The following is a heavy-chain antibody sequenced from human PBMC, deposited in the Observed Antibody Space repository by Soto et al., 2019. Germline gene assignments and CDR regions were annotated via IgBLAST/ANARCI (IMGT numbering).Heavy chain of an antibody. J-gene: IGHJ4*02. CDR3: AKAQPDSATVTTAISY. CDR1: GFTFSSYG. V-gene: IGHV3-30*18. CDR2: ISYDGSNK. Sequence: QVQLVESGGGVVQPGRSLRLSCAASGFTFSSYGMHWVRQAPGKGLEWVAVISYDGSNKYYADSVKGRFTISRDNSKNTLYLQMNSLRAEDTAVYYCAKAQPDSATVTTAISYWGQGTLVTVSS. D-gene: IGHD4-17*01.